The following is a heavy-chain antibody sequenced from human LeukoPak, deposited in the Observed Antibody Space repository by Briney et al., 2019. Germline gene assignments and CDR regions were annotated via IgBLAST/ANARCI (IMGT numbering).Heavy chain of an antibody. J-gene: IGHJ4*02. CDR1: GFSLSTGGVG. CDR2: IFWDDDK. Sequence: KESGPTLVKPTQTLTLTCTFSGFSLSTGGVGVGWIRQPPGKALEWLALIFWDDDKRYSPSLRSRLTITKDTSKNLVVLTMTNMDPVDTATYYCAHRAGVDGDLDYWGQGTLVTVSS. D-gene: IGHD4-17*01. CDR3: AHRAGVDGDLDY. V-gene: IGHV2-5*02.